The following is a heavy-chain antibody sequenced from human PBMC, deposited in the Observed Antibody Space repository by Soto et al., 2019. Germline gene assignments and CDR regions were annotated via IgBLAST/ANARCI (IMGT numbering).Heavy chain of an antibody. CDR3: ARVVGRDSSGYYYGMDV. D-gene: IGHD3-22*01. Sequence: PSETLSLTCTVSGGSISSGGYYWSWIRQHPGKGLEWIGYIYYSGSTYYNPSLKSRVTISVDTSKNQFSLKLSSVTAADTAVYYCARVVGRDSSGYYYGMDVWGQGTTVTVSS. CDR1: GGSISSGGYY. CDR2: IYYSGST. J-gene: IGHJ6*02. V-gene: IGHV4-31*03.